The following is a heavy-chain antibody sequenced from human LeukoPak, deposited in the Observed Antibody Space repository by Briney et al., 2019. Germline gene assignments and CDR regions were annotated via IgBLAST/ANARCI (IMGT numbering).Heavy chain of an antibody. CDR2: ISTSGESA. CDR3: AKDRGSGYHYFDY. V-gene: IGHV3-23*01. J-gene: IGHJ4*02. CDR1: GFTFSSYG. D-gene: IGHD3-22*01. Sequence: GGSLRLSCPVSGFTFSSYGMSWVRQAPGRGLEWVSVISTSGESAYYADSVKGRFTISRDNSKNTLYLQMNSLRAEDTAVYYCAKDRGSGYHYFDYLGQGTLVTVSS.